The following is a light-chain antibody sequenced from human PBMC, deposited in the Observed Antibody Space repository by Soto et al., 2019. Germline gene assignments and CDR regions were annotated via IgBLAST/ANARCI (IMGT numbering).Light chain of an antibody. CDR2: TAY. CDR3: QQTYSAPFT. CDR1: QRLFSF. V-gene: IGKV1-39*01. J-gene: IGKJ3*01. Sequence: DIQMTQSPSSLSASVGDSVTLTCRASQRLFSFLNWYQQAPGRAPKLLISTAYKSQSGVPSRFSGSESGTEFTLTISSLQPEDFAIYFCQQTYSAPFTFGPGTKVDVK.